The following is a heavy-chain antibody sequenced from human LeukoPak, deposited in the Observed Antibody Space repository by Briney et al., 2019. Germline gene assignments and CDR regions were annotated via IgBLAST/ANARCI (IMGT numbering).Heavy chain of an antibody. J-gene: IGHJ4*02. CDR1: GGSISSGSYY. Sequence: PSETLSLTCTVSGGSISSGSYYWSWIRQPAGKGLEWIGRIYTSGSTNYNPSLKSRVTISVDTSKNQFSLKLSSVTAADTAVYYCAREVDVDTASFDYWGQGTLVTVSS. CDR2: IYTSGST. V-gene: IGHV4-61*02. CDR3: AREVDVDTASFDY. D-gene: IGHD5-18*01.